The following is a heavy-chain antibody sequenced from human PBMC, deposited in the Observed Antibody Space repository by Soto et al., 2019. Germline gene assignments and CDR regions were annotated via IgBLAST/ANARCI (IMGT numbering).Heavy chain of an antibody. Sequence: QLQLQESGPGLVKPSETLSLTCTVSGGSISSSSYYWGWIRQPPGKGLEWIGSIYYSGSTYYNPSLKSRVTISVDTSKNQFSLKLSSVTAADTAVYYCARHRGYDRIGFDPWGQGTLVTVSS. CDR1: GGSISSSSYY. V-gene: IGHV4-39*01. CDR2: IYYSGST. J-gene: IGHJ5*02. D-gene: IGHD3-3*01. CDR3: ARHRGYDRIGFDP.